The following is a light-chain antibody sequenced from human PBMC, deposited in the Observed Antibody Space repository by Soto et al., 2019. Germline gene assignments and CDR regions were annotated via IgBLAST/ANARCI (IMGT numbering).Light chain of an antibody. CDR1: QTISSW. J-gene: IGKJ1*01. Sequence: DIQMTQSPSTLSGSVGDRVTITCRASQTISSWLAWYQQKPGKAPKLLIYKASTLQSGVPSRFSGSGSGTEFTLTFSSLQPDDFATYYCQHYNSYSEAFGQGTKVELK. CDR2: KAS. V-gene: IGKV1-5*03. CDR3: QHYNSYSEA.